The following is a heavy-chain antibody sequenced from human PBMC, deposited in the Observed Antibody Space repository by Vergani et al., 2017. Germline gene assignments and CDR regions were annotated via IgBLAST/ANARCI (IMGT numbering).Heavy chain of an antibody. D-gene: IGHD3-9*01. CDR3: AGGDYGILTGYRY. CDR2: INPSGGHT. CDR1: GYTFSNYY. Sequence: QVQVVQSGAEVKKSGASVKVSCKTSGYTFSNYYMHLVRQAPGQGLEWMGIINPSGGHTNYAQKFQGRVTMTRDTSKSTVYMELSSLRSDDTAIYYCAGGDYGILTGYRYWGQGTLVTVSA. J-gene: IGHJ4*02. V-gene: IGHV1-46*03.